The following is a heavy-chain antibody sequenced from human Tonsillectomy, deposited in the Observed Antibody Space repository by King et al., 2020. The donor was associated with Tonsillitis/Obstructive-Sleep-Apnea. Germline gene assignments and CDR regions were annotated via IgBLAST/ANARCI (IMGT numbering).Heavy chain of an antibody. Sequence: VQLQQWGAGLLKPSETLSLTCAVYGGSFSGYYWSWIRQPPGKGLEWIGEINHSGSTNYNPSLKSRVTISVDTSKNQFSLKLSSVTAADTAVYYCARGRDCSSNSCSNPYYYYYMDVWGKVTTVTVSS. CDR1: GGSFSGYY. J-gene: IGHJ6*03. CDR2: INHSGST. V-gene: IGHV4-34*01. D-gene: IGHD2-2*01. CDR3: ARGRDCSSNSCSNPYYYYYMDV.